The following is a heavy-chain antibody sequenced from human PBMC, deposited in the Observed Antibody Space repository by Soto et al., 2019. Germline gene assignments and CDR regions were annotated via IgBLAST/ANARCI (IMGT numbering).Heavy chain of an antibody. CDR2: ISVNTGTT. CDR1: GFNFSNSD. V-gene: IGHV3-23*01. J-gene: IGHJ5*02. D-gene: IGHD1-1*01. Sequence: EVQLLESGGGFVQPGGSLRLSCAASGFNFSNSDMSWVHQAPGKGLEWVSAISVNTGTTYYGDTVKGRFTDSRHNDKTILYLQMKSLRAGDTAVYFSASLGWNIPSFNACDQGSKVTVSS. CDR3: ASLGWNIPSFNA.